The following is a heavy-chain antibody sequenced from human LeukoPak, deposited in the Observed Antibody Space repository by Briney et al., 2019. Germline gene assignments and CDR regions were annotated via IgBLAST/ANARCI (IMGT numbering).Heavy chain of an antibody. V-gene: IGHV4-59*01. CDR2: IYYSGYT. J-gene: IGHJ4*02. CDR3: ARHYYHSSGYFYFDF. Sequence: SETLSLTCTVSGGSITSYYWSWIRQPPGKGLEWIGYIYYSGYTKYNPSLKSRVTISVDTSKNQFSLKLSSVTAADTAVYYCARHYYHSSGYFYFDFWGQGTLVTVSS. D-gene: IGHD3-22*01. CDR1: GGSITSYY.